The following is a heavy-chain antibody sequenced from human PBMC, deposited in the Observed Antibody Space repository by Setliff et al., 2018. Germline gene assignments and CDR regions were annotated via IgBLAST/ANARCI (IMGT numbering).Heavy chain of an antibody. CDR2: ISGDGDKA. V-gene: IGHV3-23*01. Sequence: GGSLRLSCAASGFTFTNYAMTWIRQAPGKGLEWVSAISGDGDKAFYADPVKGRFIISRDNSMNTLNLQMNSLRAEDTAIYYCAKAASPLFGILGVEYHFDSWGQGKLVTVSS. D-gene: IGHD3-3*01. J-gene: IGHJ4*02. CDR3: AKAASPLFGILGVEYHFDS. CDR1: GFTFTNYA.